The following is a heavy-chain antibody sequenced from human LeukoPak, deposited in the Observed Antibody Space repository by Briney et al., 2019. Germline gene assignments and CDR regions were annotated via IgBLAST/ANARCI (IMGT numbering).Heavy chain of an antibody. CDR1: GYTFTGYY. D-gene: IGHD3-22*01. CDR3: AREISGYSDY. J-gene: IGHJ4*02. CDR2: NNANSGDT. Sequence: ASVKVSCKASGYTFTGYYMHWVRQAPGQGLEWMGWNNANSGDTKYAQKFQGRATMTRDTSISTAYMELSRLRSDDTAMYYCAREISGYSDYWGQGTLVTVSS. V-gene: IGHV1-2*02.